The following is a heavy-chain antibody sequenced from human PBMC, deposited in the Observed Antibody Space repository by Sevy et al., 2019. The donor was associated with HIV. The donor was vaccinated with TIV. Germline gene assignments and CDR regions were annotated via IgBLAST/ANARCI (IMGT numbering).Heavy chain of an antibody. J-gene: IGHJ1*01. Sequence: GGSLRLSCAASGFTFSSYGMHWVRQAPGKGLEWVAVIWYDGSNKYYADSVKGRFTISRDNSKNTLYLQMNSLRAEDTAGYYCARGRGSSWDYFQHWGQGTLVTVSS. CDR1: GFTFSSYG. CDR3: ARGRGSSWDYFQH. V-gene: IGHV3-33*01. CDR2: IWYDGSNK. D-gene: IGHD6-13*01.